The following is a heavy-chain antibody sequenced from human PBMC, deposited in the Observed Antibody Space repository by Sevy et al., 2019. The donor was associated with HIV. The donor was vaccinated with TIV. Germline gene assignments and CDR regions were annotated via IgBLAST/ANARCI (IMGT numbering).Heavy chain of an antibody. D-gene: IGHD3-22*01. CDR1: GFTFSSYS. J-gene: IGHJ4*02. V-gene: IGHV3-48*02. CDR2: ISSSSTI. CDR3: ARCYYDSSGYCHFDY. Sequence: GGSLRLSCAASGFTFSSYSMNWVRQAPGKGLEWVSYISSSSTIYYADSVKGRFTISRDNAKNSLYLQMNSLRDEDTAVYYCARCYYDSSGYCHFDYWGQGTLVTVSS.